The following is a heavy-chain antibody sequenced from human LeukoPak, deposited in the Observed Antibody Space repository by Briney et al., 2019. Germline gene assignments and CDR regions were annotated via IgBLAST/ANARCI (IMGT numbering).Heavy chain of an antibody. CDR3: ARERAAVAGKQAFDY. CDR2: INHSGST. CDR1: GGSFSGYY. J-gene: IGHJ4*02. V-gene: IGHV4-34*01. Sequence: SETLSLTCAVYGGSFSGYYWSWIRQPPGKGLEWIGEINHSGSTNYNPSLKSRVTISVDTSKNQFSLKLSSVTAADTAVYYCARERAAVAGKQAFDYWGQGTLVTVSS. D-gene: IGHD6-19*01.